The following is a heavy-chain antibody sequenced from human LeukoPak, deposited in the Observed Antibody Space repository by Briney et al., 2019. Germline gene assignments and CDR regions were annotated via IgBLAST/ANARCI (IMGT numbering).Heavy chain of an antibody. V-gene: IGHV4-34*01. J-gene: IGHJ6*02. CDR1: GGSFTDYF. CDR2: INDYTGDT. Sequence: SETLSLTCTVYGGSFTDYFWTWIRHSPGKGLEWIGEINDYTGDTNYNPSLNSRVSISLEKSKNLFSLELRSVTDADTAVYYCARGRIAKIVVVHSFSYGMDVWGQGTTVTVSS. D-gene: IGHD3-22*01. CDR3: ARGRIAKIVVVHSFSYGMDV.